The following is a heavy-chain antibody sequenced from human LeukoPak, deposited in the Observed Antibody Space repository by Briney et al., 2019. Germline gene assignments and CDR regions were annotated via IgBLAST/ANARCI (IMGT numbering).Heavy chain of an antibody. CDR2: ISTSGNT. V-gene: IGHV4-4*07. Sequence: SETLSLTCTVSGGSISSNYWSWIRQPAGKGLEWIGRISTSGNTNYNPSLKSRVTISVGTSKNQFSLKLNSVTAADTAVYYCAKHSDYSNDHYYYMDVWGKGTTVTVSS. CDR1: GGSISSNY. CDR3: AKHSDYSNDHYYYMDV. D-gene: IGHD4-11*01. J-gene: IGHJ6*03.